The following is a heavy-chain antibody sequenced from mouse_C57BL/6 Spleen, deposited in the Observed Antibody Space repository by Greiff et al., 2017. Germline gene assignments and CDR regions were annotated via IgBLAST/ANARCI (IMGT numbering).Heavy chain of an antibody. D-gene: IGHD2-5*01. CDR1: GYTFTSYW. CDR2: IDPSDSET. J-gene: IGHJ1*03. V-gene: IGHV1-52*01. Sequence: VQLQQPGAELVRPGSSVKLSCKASGYTFTSYWMHWVKQRPIQGLEWIGNIDPSDSETHYNQKFKDKATLTVDKSSSTAYMQLSSLTSEDSAVYYCARGDSNYAFDVWGTGTTVTVSS. CDR3: ARGDSNYAFDV.